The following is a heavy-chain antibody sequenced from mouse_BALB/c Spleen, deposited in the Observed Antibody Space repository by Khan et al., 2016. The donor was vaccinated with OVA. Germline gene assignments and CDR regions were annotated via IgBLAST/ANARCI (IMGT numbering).Heavy chain of an antibody. V-gene: IGHV3-6*02. Sequence: EVKLLESGPGLVKPSQSLSLTCSVTGYSITSGYFWNWIRQFPGNNLEWMGYIRYDGNSNYNPSLKNRISITRDTSKNHFFLKLNSVTPEDTATYYGARGGSSGPAWFAYWGQGTLVTVSA. CDR2: IRYDGNS. CDR1: GYSITSGYF. J-gene: IGHJ3*01. D-gene: IGHD3-1*01. CDR3: ARGGSSGPAWFAY.